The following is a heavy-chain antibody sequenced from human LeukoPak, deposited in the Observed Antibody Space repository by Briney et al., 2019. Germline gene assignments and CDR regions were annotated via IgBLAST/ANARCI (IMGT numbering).Heavy chain of an antibody. J-gene: IGHJ6*02. CDR2: IYSGGST. CDR1: GFTVSSNY. Sequence: HPGGSLRLSCAASGFTVSSNYMSWVRQAPGKGLEWVSVIYSGGSTYYADSVKGRFTISRDNPKNTLYLQMNSLRAEDTAVYYCARDPRVVVADYYYYYGMDVWGQGTTVTVSS. CDR3: ARDPRVVVADYYYYYGMDV. V-gene: IGHV3-66*01. D-gene: IGHD2-15*01.